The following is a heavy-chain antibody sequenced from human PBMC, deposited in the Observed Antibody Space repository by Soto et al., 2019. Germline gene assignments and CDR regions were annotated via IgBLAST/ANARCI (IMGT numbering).Heavy chain of an antibody. CDR1: GFTFDDYG. V-gene: IGHV3-20*01. CDR2: VNWNGGST. CDR3: ARAPRIYSNFYFDY. D-gene: IGHD4-4*01. J-gene: IGHJ4*02. Sequence: GGSLRLSCAASGFTFDDYGMSWVRQAPGKGLEWVSGVNWNGGSTAYADSVKGRFKISSNNAKNYLYLQMNSLRVEDTALYHCARAPRIYSNFYFDYWGQGTLVTVSS.